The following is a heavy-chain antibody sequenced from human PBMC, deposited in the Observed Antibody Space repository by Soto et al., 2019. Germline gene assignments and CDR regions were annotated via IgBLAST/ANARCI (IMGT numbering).Heavy chain of an antibody. D-gene: IGHD2-15*01. J-gene: IGHJ3*02. CDR3: ASRENCSGGSCYAFDI. CDR1: GYSFTSYW. V-gene: IGHV5-51*01. CDR2: IYPGDSDT. Sequence: GESLKISCKGSGYSFTSYWIGWVRQMPGKGLEWMGIIYPGDSDTRYSPSFQGQVTISADKSISTAYLQWSSLKASDTAMYYCASRENCSGGSCYAFDIWGQGTMVTVSS.